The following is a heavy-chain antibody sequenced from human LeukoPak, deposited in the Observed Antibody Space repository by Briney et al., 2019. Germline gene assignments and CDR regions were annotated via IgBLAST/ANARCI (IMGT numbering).Heavy chain of an antibody. J-gene: IGHJ5*02. CDR3: ARHLTPYYYDGSGFNWFDP. CDR2: IYYSGST. Sequence: SETLSLTCTVSGGSISSSSYYWGWIRHPPRKGLEWIGSIYYSGSTYYNPSLKSRVTISIDTSKNQFSLKLSYVTAADTAVYYCARHLTPYYYDGSGFNWFDPWGQGTLVTVSS. CDR1: GGSISSSSYY. D-gene: IGHD3-22*01. V-gene: IGHV4-39*01.